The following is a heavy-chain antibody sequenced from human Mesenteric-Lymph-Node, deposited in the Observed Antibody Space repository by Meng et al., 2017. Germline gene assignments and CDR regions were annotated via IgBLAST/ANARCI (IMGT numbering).Heavy chain of an antibody. J-gene: IGHJ3*02. V-gene: IGHV1-18*01. Sequence: ASVKVSCKASGGTFSSYAISWVRQAPGQGLEWMGGISAYNGNTNYAQKLQGRITMTTDTSTSTAYMELRSLRSDDTAVYYCYSSSAKTTSGAFDIWGQGTMVTVSS. CDR3: YSSSAKTTSGAFDI. D-gene: IGHD6-6*01. CDR2: ISAYNGNT. CDR1: GGTFSSYA.